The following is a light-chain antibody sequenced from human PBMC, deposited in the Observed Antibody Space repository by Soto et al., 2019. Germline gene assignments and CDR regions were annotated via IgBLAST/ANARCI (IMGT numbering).Light chain of an antibody. V-gene: IGLV2-14*01. CDR2: EVS. CDR1: SSDVGGYNY. Sequence: QSALTQPASVSGSPGQSITISCTGTSSDVGGYNYVCWYQQHPGKAPKLMIYEVSNRPSGVSTRFSGSKSGNTASLTISGLQDEDEADYYCCSYTSGTTLYVFGSGTKVTV. J-gene: IGLJ1*01. CDR3: CSYTSGTTLYV.